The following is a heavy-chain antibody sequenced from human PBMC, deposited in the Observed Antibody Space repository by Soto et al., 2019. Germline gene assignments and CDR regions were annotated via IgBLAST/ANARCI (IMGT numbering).Heavy chain of an antibody. CDR1: GGSFSGYY. D-gene: IGHD6-6*01. J-gene: IGHJ4*02. Sequence: SETLSLTCAVYGGSFSGYYWSWIRQPPGKGLEWIGEINHSGSTNYNPSLKSRVTISVDTSKNQFSLKLSSVTAADTAVYYCASTIAARPRVPPRVDYWGQGTLVTVSS. CDR2: INHSGST. CDR3: ASTIAARPRVPPRVDY. V-gene: IGHV4-34*01.